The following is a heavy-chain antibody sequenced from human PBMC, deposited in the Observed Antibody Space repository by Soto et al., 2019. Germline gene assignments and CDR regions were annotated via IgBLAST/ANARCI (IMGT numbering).Heavy chain of an antibody. CDR1: GGSISSGGYY. Sequence: QVQLQESGPGLVKPSQTLSLTCTVSGGSISSGGYYWSWIRQHPGKGLEWIGYIYYSGNTYYNPSLKSRVTISVDTSKNQFSLKLSSVTAADTAVYYCARDRRFRGFYGMDVWGQGTTVTVSS. J-gene: IGHJ6*02. D-gene: IGHD3-10*01. CDR2: IYYSGNT. CDR3: ARDRRFRGFYGMDV. V-gene: IGHV4-31*03.